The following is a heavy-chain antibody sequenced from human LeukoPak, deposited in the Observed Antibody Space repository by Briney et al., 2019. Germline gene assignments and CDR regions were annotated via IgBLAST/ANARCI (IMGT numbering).Heavy chain of an antibody. V-gene: IGHV3-30-3*01. CDR2: ISYDGSNK. CDR3: ARDDHLDV. CDR1: GFTFSSYA. J-gene: IGHJ6*02. Sequence: GGSLRLSCAASGFTFSSYAMHWVRQAPGKGLEWVAVISYDGSNKYYADSVKGRFTISRDNSKNTLYLQMNSLRAEDTAVYYCARDDHLDVWGQGTTVTVSS.